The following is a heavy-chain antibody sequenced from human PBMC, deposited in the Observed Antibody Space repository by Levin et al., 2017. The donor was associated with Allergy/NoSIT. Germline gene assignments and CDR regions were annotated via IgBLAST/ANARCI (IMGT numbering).Heavy chain of an antibody. CDR2: INPKIGGT. V-gene: IGHV1-2*02. CDR3: ARGYLTFDY. CDR1: GYTFTGYY. J-gene: IGHJ4*02. D-gene: IGHD2-15*01. Sequence: ASVKVSRKASGYTFTGYYIHWVRQAPGQGLEWMGWINPKIGGTIYSQKFQGRVTMTRDTSINTVYMELSGLTSDDTAVYFCARGYLTFDYWGQGTLVIVSS.